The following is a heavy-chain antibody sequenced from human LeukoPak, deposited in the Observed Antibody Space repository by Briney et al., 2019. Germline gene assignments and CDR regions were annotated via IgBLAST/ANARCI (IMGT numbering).Heavy chain of an antibody. Sequence: IPSETLSLTCAVYGVSFSGYYWSWIRQPPGKGLEWIGEINHSGSTNYNPSLKSRVTISVDTSTNQFSLKQSSVTAADTAVYYCATSTPRADWGQGTLVTVSS. CDR2: INHSGST. D-gene: IGHD2-2*01. V-gene: IGHV4-34*01. J-gene: IGHJ4*02. CDR3: ATSTPRAD. CDR1: GVSFSGYY.